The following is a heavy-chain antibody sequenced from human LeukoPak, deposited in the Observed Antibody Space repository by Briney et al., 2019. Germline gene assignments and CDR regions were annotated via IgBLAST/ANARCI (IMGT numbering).Heavy chain of an antibody. Sequence: PGGSLRLSCAVSGFTFSNYWMSWVRQAPGKGLELVAHIKQDESEKYYVDSVKGRFTISRDNAKNSLYLQMNSLRAEDTAIYYCARDKIVGASKFDYWGQGTLVTVSS. CDR3: ARDKIVGASKFDY. D-gene: IGHD1-26*01. J-gene: IGHJ4*02. CDR2: IKQDESEK. CDR1: GFTFSNYW. V-gene: IGHV3-7*01.